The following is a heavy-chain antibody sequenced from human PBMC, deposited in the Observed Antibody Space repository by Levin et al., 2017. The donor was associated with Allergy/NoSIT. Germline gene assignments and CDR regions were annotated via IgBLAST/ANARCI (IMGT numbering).Heavy chain of an antibody. J-gene: IGHJ4*02. CDR1: GFTFSSYA. CDR2: ISGSGGST. Sequence: PGGSLRLSCAASGFTFSSYAMSWVRQAPGKGLEWVSTISGSGGSTYYADSVKGRFTISRDNSKNTLYLQMNSLRAEDTAVYYCAKGELGDYAGFGYWGQGTLVTVSS. CDR3: AKGELGDYAGFGY. V-gene: IGHV3-23*01. D-gene: IGHD4-23*01.